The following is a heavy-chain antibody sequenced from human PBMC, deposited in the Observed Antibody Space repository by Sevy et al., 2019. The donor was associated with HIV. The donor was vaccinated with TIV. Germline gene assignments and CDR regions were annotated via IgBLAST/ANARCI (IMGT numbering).Heavy chain of an antibody. Sequence: GGSLRLSCAASGFTFSSYGMHWVRQAPGKGLEWVAVIWYDGSNKYYADSVKGRFTISRDNSKNTLYLQMNSLRAEDTAVYYCARGRFRQQLVDTPFDYWGQGTLVTVSS. D-gene: IGHD6-13*01. J-gene: IGHJ4*02. CDR2: IWYDGSNK. CDR3: ARGRFRQQLVDTPFDY. CDR1: GFTFSSYG. V-gene: IGHV3-33*01.